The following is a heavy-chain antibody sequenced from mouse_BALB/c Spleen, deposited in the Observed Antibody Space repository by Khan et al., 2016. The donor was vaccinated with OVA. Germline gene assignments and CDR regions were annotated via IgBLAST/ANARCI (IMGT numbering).Heavy chain of an antibody. Sequence: EVELVESGGGLVQPGGSLKLSCATSGFTFSDYYMYWVRQTPEKRLEWVAYISNGGGSTYYPDTVKGRFTISRDNAKNTLYLQMSRLKSEDTAMYYSARQQNGAMDYWGQGTSVTVSS. CDR2: ISNGGGST. J-gene: IGHJ4*01. CDR3: ARQQNGAMDY. CDR1: GFTFSDYY. V-gene: IGHV5-12*02.